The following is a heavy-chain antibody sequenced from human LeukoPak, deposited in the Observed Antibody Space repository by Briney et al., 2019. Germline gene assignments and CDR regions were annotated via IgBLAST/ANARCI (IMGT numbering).Heavy chain of an antibody. CDR3: AREPWSYAFDI. J-gene: IGHJ3*02. CDR2: INPSGGST. Sequence: VASVKVSCKASGYTFTSYYMHWVRQAPGQGLEWMGIINPSGGSTSYAQKFQGRVTMTRDMSTSTVYMELSSLRSEDTAVYYCAREPWSYAFDIWGQGTMVTVSS. D-gene: IGHD2-8*01. CDR1: GYTFTSYY. V-gene: IGHV1-46*01.